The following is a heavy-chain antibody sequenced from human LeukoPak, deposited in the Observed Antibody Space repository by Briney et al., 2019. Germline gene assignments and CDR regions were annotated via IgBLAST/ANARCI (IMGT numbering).Heavy chain of an antibody. CDR1: GFTFSSYA. J-gene: IGHJ4*02. V-gene: IGHV3-23*01. Sequence: GGSLRLSCAASGFTFSSYAMSWVRQAPGKGPEWVSAISGSGGSTYYADSVKGRFTISRDNSKNTLYLQMNSLRAEDTAVYYCAKDQSNWNEGFDYWGQGTLVTVSS. CDR2: ISGSGGST. D-gene: IGHD1-1*01. CDR3: AKDQSNWNEGFDY.